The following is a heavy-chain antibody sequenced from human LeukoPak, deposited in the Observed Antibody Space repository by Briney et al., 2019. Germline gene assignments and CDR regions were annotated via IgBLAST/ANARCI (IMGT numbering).Heavy chain of an antibody. CDR1: GFTFSSHW. D-gene: IGHD1-26*01. CDR2: IKYDASST. Sequence: GGSLRLSCADSGFTFSSHWMHWVRQAPGKGLVWVSRIKYDASSTSYADSVKGRFTISRNNAKNTLYLQMNSLRAEDTAVYYCARGATYAYYQDYWGQGTLVTVSS. V-gene: IGHV3-74*01. J-gene: IGHJ4*02. CDR3: ARGATYAYYQDY.